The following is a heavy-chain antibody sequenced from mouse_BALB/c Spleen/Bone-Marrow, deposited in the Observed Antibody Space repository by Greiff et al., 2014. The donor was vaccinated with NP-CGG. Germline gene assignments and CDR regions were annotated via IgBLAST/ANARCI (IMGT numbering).Heavy chain of an antibody. CDR2: IYPGNSDT. V-gene: IGHV1-5*01. D-gene: IGHD2-4*01. CDR3: TRAMITRAWFAY. J-gene: IGHJ3*01. Sequence: VQLQQSGTVLARPGASVKMSCKASGYTFTSYWMHWVKQGPGQGLEWIGAIYPGNSDTSYNQKFKGKAKLTAVTSTSTAYMELSSLTNEDSAVYYCTRAMITRAWFAYWGQGTLVTVSA. CDR1: GYTFTSYW.